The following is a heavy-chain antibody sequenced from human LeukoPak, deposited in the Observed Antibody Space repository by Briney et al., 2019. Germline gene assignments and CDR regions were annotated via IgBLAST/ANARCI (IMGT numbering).Heavy chain of an antibody. V-gene: IGHV1-69*05. CDR3: ARSGKSLEWLLLPYFDY. Sequence: SVKVSRKASGGTFSSYAISWVRQAPGQGLEWMGRIIPIFGTANYAQKFQGRVTITTDESTSTAYMELSSLRSEDTAVYYCARSGKSLEWLLLPYFDYWGQGTLVTVSS. J-gene: IGHJ4*02. D-gene: IGHD3-3*01. CDR1: GGTFSSYA. CDR2: IIPIFGTA.